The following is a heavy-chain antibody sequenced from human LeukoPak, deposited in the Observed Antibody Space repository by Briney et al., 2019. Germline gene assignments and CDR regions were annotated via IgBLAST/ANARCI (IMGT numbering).Heavy chain of an antibody. J-gene: IGHJ3*02. V-gene: IGHV1-2*02. D-gene: IGHD5-12*01. CDR3: ARGSGYDNDAFDI. CDR1: GYTFTCYY. CDR2: INPNSGGT. Sequence: ASVKVSCKASGYTFTCYYMHWVRQAPGQGLEWMGWINPNSGGTNYAQKFQGRVTMTRDTSISTAYMELSRLRSDDTAVYYCARGSGYDNDAFDIWGQGTMVTVSS.